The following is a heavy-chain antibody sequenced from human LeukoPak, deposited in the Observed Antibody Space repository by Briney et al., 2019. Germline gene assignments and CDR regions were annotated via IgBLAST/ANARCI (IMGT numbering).Heavy chain of an antibody. CDR3: ARNLVPYFGELDP. CDR1: GGSINTDNYY. J-gene: IGHJ5*02. V-gene: IGHV4-31*03. Sequence: PSETLSLTCTVSGGSINTDNYYWSWIRQSPVKGLEWIGYIHHTGTTYYNPSLRSRVSIAVFTYNNQFSLTLISVTAADTAVYYCARNLVPYFGELDPWGRGTLVTVSS. CDR2: IHHTGTT. D-gene: IGHD3-10*01.